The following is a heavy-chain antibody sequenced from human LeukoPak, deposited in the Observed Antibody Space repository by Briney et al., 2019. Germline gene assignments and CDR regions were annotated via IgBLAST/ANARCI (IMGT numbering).Heavy chain of an antibody. CDR1: GGSISSYY. Sequence: SETLSLTCTVSGGSISSYYWSWIRQPSGQGLEWIGYIYYSGSTHYNPSLKSRVTISVDTSKNQFSLKLSSVTAADTAVYYCGRTEESGYSYRYFGYYYYMDVWGKGTTVTVSS. D-gene: IGHD5-18*01. CDR2: IYYSGST. V-gene: IGHV4-59*01. CDR3: GRTEESGYSYRYFGYYYYMDV. J-gene: IGHJ6*03.